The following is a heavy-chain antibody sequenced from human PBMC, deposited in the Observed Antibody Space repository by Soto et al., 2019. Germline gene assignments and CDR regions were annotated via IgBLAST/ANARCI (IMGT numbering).Heavy chain of an antibody. Sequence: SVKVSCKSSVGALSGYAISWVRQAPGQGLEWMGGIIPIFGTANYAQKFHGRVTITADESTSKAYMELSSLRSEDTAVYYCARVLRSYAYYYYYGMDVWGQGTTVTVSS. V-gene: IGHV1-69*13. J-gene: IGHJ6*02. CDR1: VGALSGYA. D-gene: IGHD2-2*01. CDR3: ARVLRSYAYYYYYGMDV. CDR2: IIPIFGTA.